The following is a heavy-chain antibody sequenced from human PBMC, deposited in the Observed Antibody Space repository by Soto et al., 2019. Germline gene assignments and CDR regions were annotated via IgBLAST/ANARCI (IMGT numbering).Heavy chain of an antibody. J-gene: IGHJ5*02. V-gene: IGHV4-34*01. CDR2: INHSGST. CDR3: ARAAVQGTNWFDP. Sequence: SETLSLTCAVYGGSFSGYYWSWIRQPPGKGLEWIGEINHSGSTNYNPSLKSRVTISVDTSKNQFSLKLSSVTAADTAVYYCARAAVQGTNWFDPWGQGTLVTVSS. CDR1: GGSFSGYY. D-gene: IGHD3-10*01.